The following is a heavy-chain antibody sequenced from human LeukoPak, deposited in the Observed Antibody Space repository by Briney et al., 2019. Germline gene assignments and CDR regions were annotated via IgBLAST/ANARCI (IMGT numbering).Heavy chain of an antibody. CDR1: GYTFSSFG. CDR3: ARGRLLDV. J-gene: IGHJ4*02. CDR2: ISGYSGNT. Sequence: GASVRVSCKASGYTFSSFGISWLRQAPGQGPEWMGWISGYSGNTNSGQKFQARITMTADTSTTTAYMELRSLTSDDTAIYYCARGRLLDVWGQGSPVTVSS. V-gene: IGHV1-18*01.